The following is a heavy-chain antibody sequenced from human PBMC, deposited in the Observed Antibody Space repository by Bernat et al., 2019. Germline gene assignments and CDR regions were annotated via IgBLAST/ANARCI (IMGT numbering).Heavy chain of an antibody. CDR2: ISYDGSNK. Sequence: QVQLVESGGGVVQPGRSLRLSCAASGFTFSSYAMHWVRQAPGKGLEWVAVISYDGSNKYYADSVKGRFTISRDNSKNTLYLQMNSLRAEDTAVYYCARESIRDSGWGDYWGQGTLVTVSS. D-gene: IGHD6-19*01. V-gene: IGHV3-30*07. CDR1: GFTFSSYA. CDR3: ARESIRDSGWGDY. J-gene: IGHJ4*02.